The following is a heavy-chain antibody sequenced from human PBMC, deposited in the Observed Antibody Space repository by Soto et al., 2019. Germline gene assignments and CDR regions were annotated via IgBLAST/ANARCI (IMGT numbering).Heavy chain of an antibody. J-gene: IGHJ4*02. CDR3: ARGGQWDFLSDY. D-gene: IGHD1-26*01. V-gene: IGHV1-18*01. CDR2: VSAYNGNT. CDR1: GYTFARYY. Sequence: ASVKVSCKASGYTFARYYINWVRQAPGQGLEWMGWVSAYNGNTHYEQKLQGRVTLTTDTSTSTAYMELRSLRSDDTAVYFCARGGQWDFLSDYWGQGTLVTVSS.